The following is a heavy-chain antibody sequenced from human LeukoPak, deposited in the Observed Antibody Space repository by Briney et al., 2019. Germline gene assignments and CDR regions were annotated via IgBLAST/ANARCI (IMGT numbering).Heavy chain of an antibody. CDR3: ARSSLGRITAGPFDY. D-gene: IGHD5-12*01. CDR1: GYTFSSYG. CDR2: ISGYNGNT. Sequence: GASVKVSCKASGYTFSSYGIAWVRQARGQGLEWMGWISGYNGNTNYAQKLQGRVSMTTDTSTTNAYMELRSLTSDDTALYYCARSSLGRITAGPFDYWGQGTLVTVSS. J-gene: IGHJ4*02. V-gene: IGHV1-18*01.